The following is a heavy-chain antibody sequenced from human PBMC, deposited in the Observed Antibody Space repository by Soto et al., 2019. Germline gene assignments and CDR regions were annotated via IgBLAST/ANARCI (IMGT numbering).Heavy chain of an antibody. CDR3: ARSIVVVTALDY. CDR1: GYTFTSYA. D-gene: IGHD2-21*02. J-gene: IGHJ4*02. V-gene: IGHV1-3*01. CDR2: INAGIGDT. Sequence: ASVKVSCKASGYTFTSYAMHWVRQAPGQRLEWMGWINAGIGDTQYSQDFQGRVTITRDTSASTAYMELSSLRSEDTAVYYCARSIVVVTALDYWGQGTLVTVSS.